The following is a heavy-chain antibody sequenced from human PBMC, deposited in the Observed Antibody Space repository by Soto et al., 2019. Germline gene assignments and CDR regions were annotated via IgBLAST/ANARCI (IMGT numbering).Heavy chain of an antibody. J-gene: IGHJ5*02. CDR2: IYYSGST. V-gene: IGHV4-31*03. CDR1: GGSISSGGYY. CDR3: AREGSGSSGYYDYWFDP. D-gene: IGHD3-22*01. Sequence: QVQLQESGPGLVKPSQTLSLTCTVSGGSISSGGYYWSWLRQHPGKGLEWIGYIYYSGSTYYNPSLKSRVTISVDTSKNQFSLKLSSVTAADTAVYYCAREGSGSSGYYDYWFDPWGQGTLVTVSS.